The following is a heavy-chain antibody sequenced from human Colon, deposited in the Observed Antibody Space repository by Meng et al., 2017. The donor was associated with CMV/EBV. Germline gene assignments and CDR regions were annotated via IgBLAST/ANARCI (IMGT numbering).Heavy chain of an antibody. CDR1: GYTFTSYY. V-gene: IGHV1-46*01. Sequence: GESLKISCKASGYTFTSYYMHWVRQAPGQGLEWMGIINPSGGSTSYAQKFQGRVTMTRDTSTSTVYMELSSPRSEDTAVYYCARVDLASGSYFVDYWGQGTLVTVSS. J-gene: IGHJ4*02. CDR2: INPSGGST. D-gene: IGHD1-26*01. CDR3: ARVDLASGSYFVDY.